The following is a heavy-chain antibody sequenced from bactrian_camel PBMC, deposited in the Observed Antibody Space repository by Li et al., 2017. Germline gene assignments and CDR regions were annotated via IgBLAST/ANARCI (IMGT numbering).Heavy chain of an antibody. V-gene: IGHV3S40*01. CDR1: GFTVSDYP. J-gene: IGHJ4*01. CDR3: LVGLDY. CDR2: INSRNIAT. Sequence: VQLVESGGGLVRPGGSLTLSCVASGFTVSDYPLAWVRQTPEKRLEWVSAINSRNIATYNDSVRGRFTISRDNSRSTVILELTSLTIEDTAMYYCLVGLDYWDQGTQVTVS. D-gene: IGHD2*01.